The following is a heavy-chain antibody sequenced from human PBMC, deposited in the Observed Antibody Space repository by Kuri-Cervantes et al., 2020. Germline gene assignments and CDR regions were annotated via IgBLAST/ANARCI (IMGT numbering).Heavy chain of an antibody. Sequence: ASVKVSCKASGYTFTSYDINWVRQATGQGLEWMGWMNPNSGNTGYAQKFQGRVTMTRNTSISTAYMELSSLRSEDTAVYYCARDSFGSRYCDYRGWFDPWGQGTLVTVSS. J-gene: IGHJ5*02. D-gene: IGHD4-17*01. CDR2: MNPNSGNT. CDR1: GYTFTSYD. V-gene: IGHV1-8*01. CDR3: ARDSFGSRYCDYRGWFDP.